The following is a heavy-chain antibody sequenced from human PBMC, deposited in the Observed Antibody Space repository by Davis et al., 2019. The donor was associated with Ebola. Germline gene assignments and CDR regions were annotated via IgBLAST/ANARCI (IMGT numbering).Heavy chain of an antibody. CDR1: ETVDYC. CDR2: IIPIFGTA. Sequence: SVKVSCKVLETVDYCSQWVRQAPGQGLEWMGGIIPIFGTANYAQKFQGRVTITADESTSTAYMELSSLRSEDTAVYYCARGVQLERHFDYWGQGTLVTVSS. D-gene: IGHD1-1*01. CDR3: ARGVQLERHFDY. V-gene: IGHV1-69*13. J-gene: IGHJ4*02.